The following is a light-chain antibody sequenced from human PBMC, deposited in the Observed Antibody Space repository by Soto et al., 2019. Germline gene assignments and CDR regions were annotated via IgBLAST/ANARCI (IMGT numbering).Light chain of an antibody. CDR3: QHYGASPWT. CDR2: GAS. CDR1: QSLSWGY. V-gene: IGKV3-20*01. J-gene: IGKJ1*01. Sequence: IVLTQSPGTLSLSPGESATLSCRASQSLSWGYLAWYQHTSGQAPRLLIYGASKRATGIPHRFSGSASGTDVTLTISRLEPEDFEMYYCQHYGASPWTFGQGTKVEVK.